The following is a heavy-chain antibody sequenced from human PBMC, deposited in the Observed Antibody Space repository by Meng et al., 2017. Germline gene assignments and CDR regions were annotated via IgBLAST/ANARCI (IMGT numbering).Heavy chain of an antibody. V-gene: IGHV3-53*01. CDR1: GFTVSSNY. CDR3: VLDTAIGGTDY. D-gene: IGHD5-18*01. Sequence: GGSLRLSCAASGFTVSSNYMSWVRQAPGKGLEWVSVIYSGGSTYYADSVKGRFTISRDNSKNTLYLQMNSLRAEDTAVYYCVLDTAIGGTDYWGQGTLVTVSS. J-gene: IGHJ4*02. CDR2: IYSGGST.